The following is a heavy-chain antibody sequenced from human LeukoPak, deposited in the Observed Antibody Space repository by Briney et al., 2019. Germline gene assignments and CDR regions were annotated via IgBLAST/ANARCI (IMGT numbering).Heavy chain of an antibody. CDR1: GYTFTGYY. J-gene: IGHJ5*02. CDR2: INPNSGGT. CDR3: AREYCSSTSCLPVGYNWFDP. V-gene: IGHV1-2*02. Sequence: ASVKVSCKASGYTFTGYYMHWVRQAPGQGLEWMGWINPNSGGTNYAQKFQGRVTMTRDTSISTAYMELSRLRSDDTAVYYCAREYCSSTSCLPVGYNWFDPWGQGTLVTVSS. D-gene: IGHD2-2*01.